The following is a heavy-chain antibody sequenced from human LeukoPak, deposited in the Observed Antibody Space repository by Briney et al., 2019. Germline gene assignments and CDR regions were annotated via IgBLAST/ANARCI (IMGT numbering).Heavy chain of an antibody. CDR1: GYTFTGYY. V-gene: IGHV1-2*02. J-gene: IGHJ4*02. Sequence: GASVKVSCKASGYTFTGYYMHWARQAPGQGLEWMGWINPNSGGTNYAQKFQGRVTMTRDTSISTAYMELSRLRSDDTAVYYCASSYSSSSLLFDYWGQGTLVTVSS. CDR2: INPNSGGT. D-gene: IGHD6-6*01. CDR3: ASSYSSSSLLFDY.